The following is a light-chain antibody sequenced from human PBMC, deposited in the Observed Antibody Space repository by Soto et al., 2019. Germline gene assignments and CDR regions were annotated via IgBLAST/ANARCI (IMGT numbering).Light chain of an antibody. CDR1: GSDVGSYNY. Sequence: QSALTQPASVSGSPGQSITLSCIGTGSDVGSYNYFSWYQQRPGKAPKLMIYEVNNRPSGVSDRFSGSKSANTASLTISGLQSEDEATYYCSSYTTDAIWVFGGGTQLTVL. CDR2: EVN. J-gene: IGLJ3*02. V-gene: IGLV2-14*01. CDR3: SSYTTDAIWV.